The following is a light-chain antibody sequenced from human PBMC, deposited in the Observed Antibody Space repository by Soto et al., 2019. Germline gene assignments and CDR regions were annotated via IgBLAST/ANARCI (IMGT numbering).Light chain of an antibody. CDR1: SSDVGSYTY. V-gene: IGLV2-14*01. CDR3: SSYTSSSTLYV. J-gene: IGLJ1*01. Sequence: QSVLAQPASVSGSPRQSITISCTGASSDVGSYTYVSWYQQHPGKAPKLMIYEVNNRPSGVSNRFSGSKSGNTASLTISGLQDEDEADYYCSSYTSSSTLYVFGNGTKXTV. CDR2: EVN.